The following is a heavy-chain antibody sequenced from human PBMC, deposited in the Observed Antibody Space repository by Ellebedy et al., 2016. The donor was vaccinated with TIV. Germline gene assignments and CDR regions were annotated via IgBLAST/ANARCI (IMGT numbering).Heavy chain of an antibody. CDR3: ARQGGAVAGACFDY. D-gene: IGHD6-19*01. CDR1: GGSISSYY. J-gene: IGHJ4*02. V-gene: IGHV4-59*08. CDR2: IYYSGST. Sequence: MPSETLSLTCTVSGGSISSYYWSWIRQPPGKGLEWIGYIYYSGSTNYNPSLKSRVTISVDTSKNQFSLKLSSVTAADTAVYYCARQGGAVAGACFDYWGQGTLVTVSS.